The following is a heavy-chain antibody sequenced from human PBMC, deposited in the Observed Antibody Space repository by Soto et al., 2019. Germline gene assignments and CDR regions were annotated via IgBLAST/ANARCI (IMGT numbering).Heavy chain of an antibody. CDR2: IIPIFGPA. CDR3: ARGWGYESTGYYYAY. V-gene: IGHV1-69*01. J-gene: IGHJ4*02. D-gene: IGHD3-22*01. Sequence: QVQLVQSGAEVRKPGSSVRVSCKASGGSFNRHTISWVRQAPGHGLEWMGGIIPIFGPANHAQKFQGRVTIIADEPTSTVDMELSSLRSDDTAIHYCARGWGYESTGYYYAYWGQGTLVIVSS. CDR1: GGSFNRHT.